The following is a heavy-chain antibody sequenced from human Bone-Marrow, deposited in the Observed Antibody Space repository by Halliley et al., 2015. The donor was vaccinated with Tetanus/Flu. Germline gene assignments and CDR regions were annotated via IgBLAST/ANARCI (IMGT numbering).Heavy chain of an antibody. V-gene: IGHV4-34*01. CDR1: GGSLSGSY. CDR3: ARARTSDSSGYFKCFDY. D-gene: IGHD3-22*01. J-gene: IGHJ4*02. CDR2: INQSVGT. Sequence: TLSLTCAVYGGSLSGSYWSLIRQPPGKGLEWIGEINQSVGTKYNPSLKSRVTISVDTSKNQFSLKLTSVTAADTALYFCARARTSDSSGYFKCFDYWGQGTLVTVSS.